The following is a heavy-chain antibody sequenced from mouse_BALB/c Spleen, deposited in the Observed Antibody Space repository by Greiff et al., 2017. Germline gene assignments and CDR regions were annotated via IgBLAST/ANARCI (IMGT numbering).Heavy chain of an antibody. CDR1: GYTFTSYW. D-gene: IGHD2-3*01. Sequence: QVQLKQSGAELVKPGASVKLSCKASGYTFTSYWMHWVKQRPGQGLEWIGEINPSNGRTNYNEKFKSKATLTVDKSSSTAYMQLSSLTSEDSAVYYCARSDGYYAMDYWGQGTSVTVSA. V-gene: IGHV1S81*02. J-gene: IGHJ4*01. CDR3: ARSDGYYAMDY. CDR2: INPSNGRT.